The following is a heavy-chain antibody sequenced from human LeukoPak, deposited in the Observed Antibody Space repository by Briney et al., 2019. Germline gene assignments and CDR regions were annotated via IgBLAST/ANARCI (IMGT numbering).Heavy chain of an antibody. D-gene: IGHD2-2*01. CDR3: ARDHCTSSGCYEYYYYGMDV. V-gene: IGHV1-2*02. CDR2: VNPNSGGT. CDR1: GYTFTDYY. Sequence: ASVKVSCKASGYTFTDYYIHWVRQAPGQGLEWMGWVNPNSGGTNSAQKFQGRVTMTRETSVSTAYMELSRLRSDDTAVYYCARDHCTSSGCYEYYYYGMDVWGQGTTVTVSS. J-gene: IGHJ6*02.